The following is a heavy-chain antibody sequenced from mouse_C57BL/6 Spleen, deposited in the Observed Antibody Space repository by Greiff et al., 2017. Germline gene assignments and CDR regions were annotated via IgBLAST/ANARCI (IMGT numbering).Heavy chain of an antibody. CDR1: GYAFTNYL. CDR2: INPGSGGT. J-gene: IGHJ4*01. CDR3: ARSNYYGPMDY. Sequence: VQLQQSGAELVRPGTSVKVSCKASGYAFTNYLIEWVKQRPGQGLEWIGVINPGSGGTNYNETFKGKATLTADKSSSTAYMQLSSLTSEDSAVYFCARSNYYGPMDYWGQGTSVTVAS. V-gene: IGHV1-54*01. D-gene: IGHD1-1*01.